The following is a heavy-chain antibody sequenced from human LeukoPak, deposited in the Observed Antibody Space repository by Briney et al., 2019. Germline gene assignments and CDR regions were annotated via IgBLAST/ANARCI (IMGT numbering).Heavy chain of an antibody. Sequence: PGGSLRLSCAASGFTFSSYGMHWVRQAPGKGLEWVAFIRYDGSNKYYADSVKGRFTISRDNSKSTLYLQMNSLRAEDTAVYYCAKDRNYYGSGSYLDYWGQGTLVTVSS. CDR2: IRYDGSNK. V-gene: IGHV3-30*02. CDR3: AKDRNYYGSGSYLDY. D-gene: IGHD3-10*01. CDR1: GFTFSSYG. J-gene: IGHJ4*02.